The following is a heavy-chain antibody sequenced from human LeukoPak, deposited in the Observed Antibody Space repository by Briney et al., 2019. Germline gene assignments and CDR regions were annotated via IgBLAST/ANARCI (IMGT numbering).Heavy chain of an antibody. Sequence: PGRSLRLSCAASRFTFSGCGMHWVRQAPGKGLEWVSGISGSGDNTYYADSVKGRFTISRDNSKNTLYVQVNSLGTEDTAAYYCAKGSYYDSSGSFYFDYWGQGTLVTVSS. V-gene: IGHV3-23*01. D-gene: IGHD3-22*01. CDR1: RFTFSGCG. CDR2: ISGSGDNT. CDR3: AKGSYYDSSGSFYFDY. J-gene: IGHJ4*02.